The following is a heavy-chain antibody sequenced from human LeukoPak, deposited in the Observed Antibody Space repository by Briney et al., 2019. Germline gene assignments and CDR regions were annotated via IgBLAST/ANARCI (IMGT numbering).Heavy chain of an antibody. CDR1: GFTFRTYA. Sequence: GRSLRLSCAASGFTFRTYAMHWVRQAPGKGLEWVAVISYDGSNKYYADSVKGRFTISRDNSKSTLDLQVNSLRAEDTAVYYCAREGSSGWYFDYWGQGTLVTVSS. D-gene: IGHD6-19*01. J-gene: IGHJ4*02. CDR3: AREGSSGWYFDY. V-gene: IGHV3-30*04. CDR2: ISYDGSNK.